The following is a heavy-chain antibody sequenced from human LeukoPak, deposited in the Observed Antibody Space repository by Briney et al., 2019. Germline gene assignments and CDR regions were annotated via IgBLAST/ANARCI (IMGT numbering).Heavy chain of an antibody. J-gene: IGHJ6*03. V-gene: IGHV4-39*01. Sequence: SETLSLTCTVSGGSISSCSYYWGWIRQPPGKGLEWIGSIYYSGSTYYNPSLKSRVTISVDTSENQFSLKLSSVTAADTAVYYCARRLGTNYYYYMDVWGKGTTVTVSS. CDR3: ARRLGTNYYYYMDV. CDR2: IYYSGST. CDR1: GGSISSCSYY. D-gene: IGHD1/OR15-1a*01.